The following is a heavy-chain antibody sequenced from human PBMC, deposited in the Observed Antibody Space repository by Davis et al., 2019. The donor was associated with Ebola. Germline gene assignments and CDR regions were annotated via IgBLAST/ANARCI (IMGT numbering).Heavy chain of an antibody. D-gene: IGHD5-24*01. CDR3: AREWSQRDGYNYY. Sequence: SVKVSCKASGGAFSTNPISWVRQAPGQGLEWMGGIIPLFGTANYAQRFQGRVTITADESTSTAYMELSSLRSEDTAVYYCAREWSQRDGYNYYWGQGTRVTVSS. J-gene: IGHJ4*02. CDR2: IIPLFGTA. V-gene: IGHV1-69*13. CDR1: GGAFSTNP.